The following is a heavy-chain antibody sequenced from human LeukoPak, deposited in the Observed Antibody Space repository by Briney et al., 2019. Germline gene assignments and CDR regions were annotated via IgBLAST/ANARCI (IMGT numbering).Heavy chain of an antibody. D-gene: IGHD1-7*01. CDR3: ARQSFIAGDNWNYVLNGDDALDI. Sequence: ASVKVSCKASGYTFIRYGITWVRQAPGQGLEWMGWITAYDGKTNFAQNFQARVTMTTDTSTNTAYMELRSLRSDDTAVYYCARQSFIAGDNWNYVLNGDDALDIWGQGTMVTVSS. CDR1: GYTFIRYG. J-gene: IGHJ3*02. CDR2: ITAYDGKT. V-gene: IGHV1-18*01.